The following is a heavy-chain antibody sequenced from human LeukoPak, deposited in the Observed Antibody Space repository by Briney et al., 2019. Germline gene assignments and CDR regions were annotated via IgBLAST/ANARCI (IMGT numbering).Heavy chain of an antibody. J-gene: IGHJ4*02. Sequence: SETLSLTCTVCGGSISSYYWSWIRQPPGKGLEWIGYIYNSWSTKYNPSLKSRVTISVDTSKNQISLKLRSVTAADTAVYYCARGARAGYNLEPFDNWGQGTLVTVSS. D-gene: IGHD5-24*01. CDR1: GGSISSYY. CDR2: IYNSWST. CDR3: ARGARAGYNLEPFDN. V-gene: IGHV4-59*08.